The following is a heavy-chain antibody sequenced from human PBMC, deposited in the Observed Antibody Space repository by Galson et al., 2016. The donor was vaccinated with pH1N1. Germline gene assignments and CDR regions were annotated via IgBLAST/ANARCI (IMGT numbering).Heavy chain of an antibody. J-gene: IGHJ4*02. CDR2: IYHGGRT. Sequence: SETLSLTCAVSDYSISSYYFWGWIRQPPGKGLEWIGSIYHGGRTYYNPSLKSRDTISVDTAKNQFSLKLRSVTAADTAVYYCARQSGSQEFGYYFDYWGQGNLVTVSS. V-gene: IGHV4-38-2*01. CDR3: ARQSGSQEFGYYFDY. CDR1: DYSISSYYF. D-gene: IGHD1-26*01.